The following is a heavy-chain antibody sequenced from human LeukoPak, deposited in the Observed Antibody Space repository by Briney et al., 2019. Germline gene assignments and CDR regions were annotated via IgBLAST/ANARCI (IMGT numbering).Heavy chain of an antibody. CDR1: GYTFTGYY. V-gene: IGHV1-2*02. D-gene: IGHD6-13*01. CDR3: AREQEADTYYSSPDAFDI. J-gene: IGHJ3*02. CDR2: INPNSGGT. Sequence: ASVKVSCKASGYTFTGYYMHWVRQAPGQGLEWMGWINPNSGGTNYAQKFRGRVTMTRDTSISTAYMELSRLRSDDTAVYYCAREQEADTYYSSPDAFDIWGQGTMVTVSS.